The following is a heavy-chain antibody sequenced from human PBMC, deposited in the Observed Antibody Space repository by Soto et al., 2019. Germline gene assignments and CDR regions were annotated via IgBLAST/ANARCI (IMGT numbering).Heavy chain of an antibody. CDR3: ARESSGYYFGLDY. V-gene: IGHV4-61*01. CDR1: GGSVSSGSYY. J-gene: IGHJ4*02. CDR2: IYYSGST. D-gene: IGHD3-22*01. Sequence: QVQLQESGPGLVKPSETLSLTCTVSGGSVSSGSYYWSWIRQPPGKGLEWIGYIYYSGSTNYNPALKRRVTISVDTSKNQFSLKLSSVTAADTAVYYCARESSGYYFGLDYWGRGTLVTVSS.